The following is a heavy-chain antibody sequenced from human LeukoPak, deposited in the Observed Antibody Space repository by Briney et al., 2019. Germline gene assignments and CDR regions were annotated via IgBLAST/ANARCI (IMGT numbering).Heavy chain of an antibody. J-gene: IGHJ4*02. Sequence: GGSLRLSCAASGFTFSSYWMSWVRQAPRKGLEWVANIKQDGSEKYYVVSVKGRFTISRDNAKNSLYLQMNSLRAEDTAVYYCARDQRYCSSSSCPWEPFDYWGQGTLVTVSS. CDR2: IKQDGSEK. CDR3: ARDQRYCSSSSCPWEPFDY. V-gene: IGHV3-7*05. CDR1: GFTFSSYW. D-gene: IGHD2-2*01.